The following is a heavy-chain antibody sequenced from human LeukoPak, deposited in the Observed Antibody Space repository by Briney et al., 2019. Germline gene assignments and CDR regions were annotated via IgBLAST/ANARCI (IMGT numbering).Heavy chain of an antibody. J-gene: IGHJ4*02. D-gene: IGHD5-18*01. Sequence: PSETLSLTCTVSGGSISSYYWSWIRQPPGKGPEWIGYIYYSGSTNYNPSLKSRVTISVDTSKNQFSLKLSSVTAADTAVYYCATTSRNVDTAMVAFDYWGQGTLVTVSS. V-gene: IGHV4-59*08. CDR3: ATTSRNVDTAMVAFDY. CDR1: GGSISSYY. CDR2: IYYSGST.